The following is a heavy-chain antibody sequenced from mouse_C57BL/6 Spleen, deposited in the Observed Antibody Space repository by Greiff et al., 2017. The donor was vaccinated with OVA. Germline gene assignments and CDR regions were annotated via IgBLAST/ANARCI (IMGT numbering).Heavy chain of an antibody. CDR1: GYTFTDYY. D-gene: IGHD3-2*02. V-gene: IGHV1-26*01. Sequence: EVQLQQSGPELVKPGASVKISCKASGYTFTDYYMNWVKQSHGKSLEWIGDINHNNGGTSYNQKFKGKATLTVDKSSSTAYMELRSLTYEDSAVYYCARLQLRGFAYWGQGTLVTVSA. CDR2: INHNNGGT. J-gene: IGHJ3*01. CDR3: ARLQLRGFAY.